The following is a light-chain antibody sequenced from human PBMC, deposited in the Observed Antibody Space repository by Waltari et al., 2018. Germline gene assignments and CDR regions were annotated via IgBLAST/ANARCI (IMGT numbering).Light chain of an antibody. CDR2: VNY. CDR3: ATWDDSLSGRV. V-gene: IGLV1-44*01. J-gene: IGLJ3*02. CDR1: TSNIGTNT. Sequence: QSVLTQPPSTSGTPGQTVTISCSGSTSNIGTNTVTWYQLLPGTAPKTVIFVNYHRPSGGPHRFSASKSGTSASLVISGLQSEDEADYFCATWDDSLSGRVFGGGTKVTVL.